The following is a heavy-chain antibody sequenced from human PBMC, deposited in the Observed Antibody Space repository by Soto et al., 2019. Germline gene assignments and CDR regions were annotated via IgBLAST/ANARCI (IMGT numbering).Heavy chain of an antibody. Sequence: SETLSLTCTVSGGSISSYYWSWIRQPPGKGLEWIGYIYYSGSTNYNPSLKSRVTISVDTSKNQFSLKLSSVTAADTAVYYCARTGSGSYYAYYYYMDVWGKGTTVTVSS. V-gene: IGHV4-59*01. CDR2: IYYSGST. J-gene: IGHJ6*03. CDR1: GGSISSYY. CDR3: ARTGSGSYYAYYYYMDV. D-gene: IGHD3-10*01.